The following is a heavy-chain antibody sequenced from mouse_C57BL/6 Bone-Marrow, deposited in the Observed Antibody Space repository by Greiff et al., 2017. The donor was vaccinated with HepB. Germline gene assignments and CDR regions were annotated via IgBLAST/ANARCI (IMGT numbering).Heavy chain of an antibody. CDR3: ARSGTTVVEPWYFDV. Sequence: QVPLQLPAAELVLPGASVKLSCKASGYTFPSSLMHWVKQRPGQGLEWIGEIYPSDSDTNYNQKFKGKSTLPVDKSSSTAYMQLSSLTSEDSAVYYGARSGTTVVEPWYFDVWGTGTTVTVTS. J-gene: IGHJ1*03. CDR1: GYTFPSSL. D-gene: IGHD1-1*01. CDR2: IYPSDSDT. V-gene: IGHV1-69*01.